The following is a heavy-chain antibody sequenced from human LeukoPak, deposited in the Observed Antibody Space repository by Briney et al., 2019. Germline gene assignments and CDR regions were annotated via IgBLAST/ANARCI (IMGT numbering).Heavy chain of an antibody. CDR1: GGSISSSSYY. D-gene: IGHD6-6*01. CDR2: IYYSGST. CDR3: ARRTGAAPSRVWYYFDY. J-gene: IGHJ4*02. V-gene: IGHV4-39*01. Sequence: PSETLSLTCTVSGGSISSSSYYWGWIRQPPGKGLEWIGSIYYSGSTYYNPSLKSRVTISVDTSKNQFSLKLSSVTAADTAVYYCARRTGAAPSRVWYYFDYWGQGTLVTVSS.